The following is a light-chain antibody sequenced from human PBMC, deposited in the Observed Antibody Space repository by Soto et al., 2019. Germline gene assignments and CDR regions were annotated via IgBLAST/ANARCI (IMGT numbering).Light chain of an antibody. CDR2: GAS. CDR3: QQYGSSPLT. Sequence: EIVLTQSPGTLCLSPGERATLSCRASQSVSSSYLAWYQQKPGQAPRLLIYGASSRATGIPDRFSGSGSGTDFTLTIGRLEPEDFAVYYCQQYGSSPLTFGGGTKVDI. J-gene: IGKJ4*01. V-gene: IGKV3-20*01. CDR1: QSVSSSY.